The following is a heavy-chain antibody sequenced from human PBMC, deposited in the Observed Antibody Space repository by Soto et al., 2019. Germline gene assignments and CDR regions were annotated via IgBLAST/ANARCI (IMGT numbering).Heavy chain of an antibody. CDR1: GYTFTSYA. Sequence: QVQLVQSGAEVKKPGASVKVSCKASGYTFTSYAMHWVRQAPGQRLEWMGWINAGNGNTKYVQKFQGRVTITRDTSASTAYMELSSLRSEDTAVYYCARDLGVGAASDYWGQGTLVTVSS. J-gene: IGHJ4*02. CDR2: INAGNGNT. D-gene: IGHD1-26*01. V-gene: IGHV1-3*01. CDR3: ARDLGVGAASDY.